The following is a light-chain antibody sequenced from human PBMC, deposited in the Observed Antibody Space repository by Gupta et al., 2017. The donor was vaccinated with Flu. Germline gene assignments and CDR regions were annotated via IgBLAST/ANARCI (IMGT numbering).Light chain of an antibody. CDR3: QTWGTGIWV. CDR2: LISDGSS. CDR1: RGHSTYA. J-gene: IGLJ3*02. V-gene: IGLV4-69*01. Sequence: HLVLPQSPSASASLAASVKLTCTLSRGHSTYAIAWHQQQPGKGPRYLMKLISDGSSSKGDGIPDRFSGSRSGAARSLTISGLQSEDEADYYCQTWGTGIWVFGGGTKLTVL.